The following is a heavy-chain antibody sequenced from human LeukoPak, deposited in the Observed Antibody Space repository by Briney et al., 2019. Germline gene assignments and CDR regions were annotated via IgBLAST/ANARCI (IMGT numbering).Heavy chain of an antibody. CDR2: INPYTGTA. J-gene: IGHJ5*01. CDR1: GYTFASYD. Sequence: ASAKVSCKASGYTFASYDIYWVRQATGQGLEWMGWINPYTGTAGLAQKFQDRVTMTRNSSTTTVYMELSSLSFEDTAIYYCARSWVRVLDSWGQGTPVTVSS. V-gene: IGHV1-8*01. CDR3: ARSWVRVLDS. D-gene: IGHD1-26*01.